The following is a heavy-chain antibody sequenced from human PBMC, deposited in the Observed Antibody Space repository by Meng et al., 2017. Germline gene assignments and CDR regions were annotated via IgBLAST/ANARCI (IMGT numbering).Heavy chain of an antibody. CDR1: GGSVGSGNYY. D-gene: IGHD4-17*01. CDR2: IVYSGST. J-gene: IGHJ4*02. Sequence: QGHLRRSGPGLVGPSETLSLTCTVAGGSVGSGNYYWSWIRQPPGKGLEWIGYIVYSGSTTYNPSLKTRVTISVDTSKNQFSLKLTSVTAADTAVYFCARDVGGDYETLFDYWGQGTLVTVSS. CDR3: ARDVGGDYETLFDY. V-gene: IGHV4-61*01.